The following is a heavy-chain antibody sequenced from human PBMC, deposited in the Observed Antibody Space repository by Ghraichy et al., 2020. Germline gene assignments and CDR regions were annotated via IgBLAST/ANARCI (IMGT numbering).Heavy chain of an antibody. J-gene: IGHJ6*02. V-gene: IGHV4-34*01. CDR2: INHSGST. D-gene: IGHD2-2*02. Sequence: SETLSLTCAVYGGSFSGYYWSWIRQPPGKGLEWIGEINHSGSTNYNPFLKSRVTISVDTSKNQFSLKLSSVTAADTAVYYCARWGYCSSTSCYMVPRRPQKGGMDVWGQGTTVTVSS. CDR3: ARWGYCSSTSCYMVPRRPQKGGMDV. CDR1: GGSFSGYY.